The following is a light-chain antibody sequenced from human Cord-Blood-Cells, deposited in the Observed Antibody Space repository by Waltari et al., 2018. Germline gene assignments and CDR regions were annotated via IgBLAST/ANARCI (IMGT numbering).Light chain of an antibody. V-gene: IGLV3-1*01. CDR3: QAWDSSTVV. CDR1: KLGDKY. J-gene: IGLJ2*01. CDR2: RDI. Sequence: SYELTQPPSVSVSPGQTASITCPGDKLGDKYACWYQQKPGQSPVLVIYRDIKRPSGIPGHFAGSNAGNTATLTISGTQAMDEADYYCQAWDSSTVVFGGGTKLTVL.